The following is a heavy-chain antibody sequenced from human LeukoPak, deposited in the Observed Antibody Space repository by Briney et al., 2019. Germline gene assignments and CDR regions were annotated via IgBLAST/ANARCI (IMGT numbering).Heavy chain of an antibody. Sequence: GGSLRLSCAASGFTFSSYWMHWVRPAPGKGLVWVSRISSDGSDTMYADSVKGRFTISRDNVNNTLYLQMNSLRGDDTAVYYCAREWDLPGTYFMDVWGKGTTVTVSS. V-gene: IGHV3-74*03. J-gene: IGHJ6*03. CDR2: ISSDGSDT. CDR3: AREWDLPGTYFMDV. D-gene: IGHD1-26*01. CDR1: GFTFSSYW.